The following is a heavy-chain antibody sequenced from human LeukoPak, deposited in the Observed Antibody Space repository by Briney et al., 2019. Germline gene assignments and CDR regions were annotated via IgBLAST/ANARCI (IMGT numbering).Heavy chain of an antibody. V-gene: IGHV4-39*07. J-gene: IGHJ5*02. D-gene: IGHD2-15*01. CDR1: GGSISSSSYY. CDR2: IYYSGST. Sequence: SETLSLTCTVSGGSISSSSYYWGWIRQPPGKGLEWIGSIYYSGSTYYNPSLKSRVTISVDTSKNQFSLKLSSVTAADTAVYYCARDMQDPRGFDPWGQGTLVTVSS. CDR3: ARDMQDPRGFDP.